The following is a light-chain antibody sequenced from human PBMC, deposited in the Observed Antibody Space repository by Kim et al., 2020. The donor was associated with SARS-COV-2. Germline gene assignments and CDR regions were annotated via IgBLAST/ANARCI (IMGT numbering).Light chain of an antibody. Sequence: VPPGKRATPSCRARQSVSSNLAWYQQKPGQAPRLLIYGASTRATGIPARFSGSGSGTEFTLTISSLQSEDFAVYYCQQYHNWLITFGQGTRLEIK. CDR2: GAS. CDR1: QSVSSN. V-gene: IGKV3-15*01. CDR3: QQYHNWLIT. J-gene: IGKJ5*01.